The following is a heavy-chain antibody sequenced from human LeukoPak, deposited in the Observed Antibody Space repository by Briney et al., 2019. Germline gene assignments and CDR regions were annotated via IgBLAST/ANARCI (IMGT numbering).Heavy chain of an antibody. V-gene: IGHV1-18*01. CDR3: ARDRGWELRFDL. Sequence: ASVTVSCTASGSTFNTYGISWVRQAPGQGPEWMGWISAYNGNTNYAQKLQGRVTMTTDTSTSTAYMELRSLRSDDTAVYYCARDRGWELRFDLWGRGTLVTVSS. CDR2: ISAYNGNT. CDR1: GSTFNTYG. J-gene: IGHJ2*01. D-gene: IGHD1-26*01.